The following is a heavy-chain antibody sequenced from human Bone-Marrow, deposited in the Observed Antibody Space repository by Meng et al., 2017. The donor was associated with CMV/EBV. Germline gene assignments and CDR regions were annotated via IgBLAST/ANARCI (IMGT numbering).Heavy chain of an antibody. D-gene: IGHD3-3*01. CDR3: ARQTRRNDFWSGYYKRGYFDY. CDR2: ISDNGNT. Sequence: SETLSLTCTVSGGSLSGGDYYWSWIRQPPGKGLEWIGYISDNGNTNYSPSLKSRVTIYVDTSKNQFSLKLSSVTAADTAVYYCARQTRRNDFWSGYYKRGYFDYWGQGTLVTVSS. CDR1: GGSLSGGDYY. V-gene: IGHV4-61*08. J-gene: IGHJ4*02.